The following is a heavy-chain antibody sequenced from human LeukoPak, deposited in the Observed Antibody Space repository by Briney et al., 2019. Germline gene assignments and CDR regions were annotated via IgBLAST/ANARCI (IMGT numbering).Heavy chain of an antibody. D-gene: IGHD3-3*01. CDR2: INHSGST. V-gene: IGHV4-34*01. Sequence: SETLSLTCAVYGGSFSGYYWSWIRQPPGKGLEWIGEINHSGSTNYNPSLKSRVTISVDTSKNQFSLKLSSVTAADTAVYYCASPRAYYDFWSGSLGNWFDPWGQGTLVTVSS. CDR3: ASPRAYYDFWSGSLGNWFDP. CDR1: GGSFSGYY. J-gene: IGHJ5*02.